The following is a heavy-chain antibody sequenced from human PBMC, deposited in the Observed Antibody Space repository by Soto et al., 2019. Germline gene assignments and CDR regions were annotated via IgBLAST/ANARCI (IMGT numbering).Heavy chain of an antibody. D-gene: IGHD3-10*01. CDR2: ISWNSNSI. J-gene: IGHJ4*02. V-gene: IGHV3-9*01. CDR1: GFTFDDYA. Sequence: EVQVVESGGGLVQPGRFLRLSCAASGFTFDDYAMHWVRQAPGKGLEWVSGISWNSNSIGYADSVKGRFTISRDNAKNSLYLQMNSLRVEDTALYYCAKDKKDRFRGFDYWGQGTLVTVSS. CDR3: AKDKKDRFRGFDY.